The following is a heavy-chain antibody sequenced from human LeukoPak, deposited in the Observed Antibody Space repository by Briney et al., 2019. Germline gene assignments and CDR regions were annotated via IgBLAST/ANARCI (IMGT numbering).Heavy chain of an antibody. J-gene: IGHJ4*02. D-gene: IGHD6-13*01. CDR3: AGTGPEYSSSWYFDY. CDR2: ISSSSSYI. CDR1: GFTFSDFA. V-gene: IGHV3-21*04. Sequence: GGSLRLSCAATGFTFSDFAMSWVRQAPGKGLEWVSSISSSSSYIYYADSVKGRFTISRDNAKNSLYLQMNSLRAEDTAVYYCAGTGPEYSSSWYFDYWGQGTLVTVSS.